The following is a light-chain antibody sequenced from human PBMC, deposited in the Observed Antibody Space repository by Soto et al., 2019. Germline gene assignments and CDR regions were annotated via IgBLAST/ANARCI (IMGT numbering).Light chain of an antibody. V-gene: IGLV2-14*01. J-gene: IGLJ1*01. CDR2: DVT. CDR3: SSYTSSSTPYV. Sequence: QSVLTQPASVSGSPGQSITISCTGSSSDIGAYDYVSWYHQRPVKAPKLMIFDVTNRPSGVSDRFSGSKSGNTASLTISGLQTEDEADYYCSSYTSSSTPYVFGTGTKATVL. CDR1: SSDIGAYDY.